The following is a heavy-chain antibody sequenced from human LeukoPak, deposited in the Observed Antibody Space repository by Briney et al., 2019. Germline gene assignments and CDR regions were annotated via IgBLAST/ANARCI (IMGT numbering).Heavy chain of an antibody. CDR3: ARDLSSGDY. J-gene: IGHJ4*02. CDR2: ISTSGDYK. CDR1: GFTFSTYN. D-gene: IGHD3-22*01. V-gene: IGHV3-21*01. Sequence: GGSLRLSCAASGFTFSTYNMNWVRQAPGKGLEWVSSISTSGDYKYYADSLKGRFTISRDNAKNSLFLQMNSLRVEDTAVYYCARDLSSGDYWGQGTLVTVSS.